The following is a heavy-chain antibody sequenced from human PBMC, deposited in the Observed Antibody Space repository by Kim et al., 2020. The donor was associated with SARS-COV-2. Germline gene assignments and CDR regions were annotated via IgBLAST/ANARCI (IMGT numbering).Heavy chain of an antibody. Sequence: ADAVKGRFTTSRDNSKNPLYLQMNSLRAEDTAVYYCARGIQLWTHYFDYWGQGTLVTVSS. J-gene: IGHJ4*02. CDR3: ARGIQLWTHYFDY. V-gene: IGHV3-30*01. D-gene: IGHD5-18*01.